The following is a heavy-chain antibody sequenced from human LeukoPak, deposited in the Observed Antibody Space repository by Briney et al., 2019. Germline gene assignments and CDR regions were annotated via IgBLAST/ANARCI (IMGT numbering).Heavy chain of an antibody. J-gene: IGHJ4*02. V-gene: IGHV3-74*01. Sequence: PPGGSLRLSCAASGFTFTTYWMHWVRQAPGKGLVWVSHINSDGSITSYADSVKGRFTISRDNAKNTLYLQMNSPRAEDTAVYYCATHSYWGQGTLVTVSS. CDR1: GFTFTTYW. CDR3: ATHSY. CDR2: INSDGSIT.